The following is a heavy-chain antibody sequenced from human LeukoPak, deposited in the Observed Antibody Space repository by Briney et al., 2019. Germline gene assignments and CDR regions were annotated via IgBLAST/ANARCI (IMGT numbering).Heavy chain of an antibody. J-gene: IGHJ4*02. CDR2: ISGSGGNT. CDR3: AKDPTYYYDSSGYPPDY. CDR1: GFTFSNNA. V-gene: IGHV3-23*01. Sequence: PGGSVRLSCAASGFTFSNNAMSWVRQAPGKGLEWVSVISGSGGNTHYADSVKGRFTISRDISKNTLYLQMNSLRAEDTAVYYCAKDPTYYYDSSGYPPDYWGQGTLVTVSS. D-gene: IGHD3-22*01.